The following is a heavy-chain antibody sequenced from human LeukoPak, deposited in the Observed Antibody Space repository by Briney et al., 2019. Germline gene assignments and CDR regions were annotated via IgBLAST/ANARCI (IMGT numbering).Heavy chain of an antibody. CDR1: GFTFSSYG. Sequence: GGSLRLSCAASGFTFSSYGMHWVRQAPGKGLEWVAVISYDGSNKYYTDSVKGRFTISRDNSKNTLYLQMNSLRAEDTAVYYCAKDSSVYYYDSGNFDYWGQGTLVTVSS. D-gene: IGHD3-22*01. CDR3: AKDSSVYYYDSGNFDY. V-gene: IGHV3-30*18. J-gene: IGHJ4*02. CDR2: ISYDGSNK.